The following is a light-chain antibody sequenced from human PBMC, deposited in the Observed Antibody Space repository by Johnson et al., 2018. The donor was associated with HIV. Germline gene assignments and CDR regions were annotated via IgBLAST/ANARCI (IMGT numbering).Light chain of an antibody. Sequence: QSVLSQPPSVSAAPGQKVTISCSGSSSNIRNNYVSWFQHLPGAAPKLLIYDNNKRPSGIPDRFSGSKSGTSATLGITGLQTGDEADYYCGTWDSGLSGGLYPFGPGTKVTVL. CDR1: SSNIRNNY. J-gene: IGLJ1*01. CDR3: GTWDSGLSGGLYP. CDR2: DNN. V-gene: IGLV1-51*01.